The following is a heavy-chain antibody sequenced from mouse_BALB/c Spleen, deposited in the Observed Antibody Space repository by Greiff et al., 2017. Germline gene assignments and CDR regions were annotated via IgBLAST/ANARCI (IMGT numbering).Heavy chain of an antibody. CDR2: IYPGDGDT. V-gene: IGHV1-87*01. J-gene: IGHJ2*01. D-gene: IGHD3-3*01. CDR3: ARRGTRYFDY. CDR1: GYTFTSYW. Sequence: QVQLQQSGAELARPGASVKLSCKASGYTFTSYWMQWVKQRPGQGLEWIGAIYPGDGDTRYTQKFKGKATLTADKSSSTAYMQLSSLASEDSAVYYCARRGTRYFDYWGQGTTLTVSS.